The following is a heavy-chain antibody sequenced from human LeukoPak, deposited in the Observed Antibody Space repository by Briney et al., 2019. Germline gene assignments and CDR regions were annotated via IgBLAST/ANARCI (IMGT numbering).Heavy chain of an antibody. V-gene: IGHV1-2*02. CDR3: ARSPHILTGENFDY. CDR2: INPNSGGT. D-gene: IGHD3-9*01. Sequence: ASVKVSCKASGYSLTAYYMHWVRQAPGQALEWMGWINPNSGGTNYAQKFQGRVTMTRDTSITTAYMEMSRLRSDDTALYYCARSPHILTGENFDYWGQGTLVTVSS. J-gene: IGHJ4*02. CDR1: GYSLTAYY.